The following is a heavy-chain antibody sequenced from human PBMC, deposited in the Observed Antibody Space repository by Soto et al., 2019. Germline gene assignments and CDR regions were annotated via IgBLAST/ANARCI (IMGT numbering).Heavy chain of an antibody. CDR1: GGSFGGYY. Sequence: SETLSLTCAVYGGSFGGYYGGWIRQPPGKGLEWIGSIYYSGSTYYNPSLKSRVTISVDTSKNQFSLKLSSVTAADAAVYYCARCAYYDFWSGYSWGQGTLVTVSS. D-gene: IGHD3-3*01. CDR3: ARCAYYDFWSGYS. J-gene: IGHJ5*02. CDR2: IYYSGST. V-gene: IGHV4-39*01.